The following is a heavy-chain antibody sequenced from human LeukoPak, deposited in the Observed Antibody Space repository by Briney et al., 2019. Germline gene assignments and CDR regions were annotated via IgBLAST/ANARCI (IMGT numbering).Heavy chain of an antibody. Sequence: PRASVKVSCKASRDTFTGYYIHWVRQAPGQGPEWMGRINPFSGGTNYAQKFQDRVTMTRDTSISAAYMELSRLRSDDTAVYYCFSYGELMGNCFDSWGQGTLVTVSS. J-gene: IGHJ4*02. CDR1: RDTFTGYY. CDR3: FSYGELMGNCFDS. V-gene: IGHV1-2*06. D-gene: IGHD1-26*01. CDR2: INPFSGGT.